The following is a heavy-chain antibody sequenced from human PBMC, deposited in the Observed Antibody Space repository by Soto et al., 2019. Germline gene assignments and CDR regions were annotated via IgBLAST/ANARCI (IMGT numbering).Heavy chain of an antibody. V-gene: IGHV3-30-3*01. CDR2: ISYDGSNK. Sequence: QVQLVESGGGVVQPGRSLRLSCAASGFTFSSYAMHWVRQAPGKGLEWVAAISYDGSNKYYADSVKGRFTISRDNSKNTLYLQMNSLRAEDTAVYYCARDRGQWLVPWGAFDIWGQGTMVTVSS. CDR1: GFTFSSYA. J-gene: IGHJ3*02. D-gene: IGHD6-19*01. CDR3: ARDRGQWLVPWGAFDI.